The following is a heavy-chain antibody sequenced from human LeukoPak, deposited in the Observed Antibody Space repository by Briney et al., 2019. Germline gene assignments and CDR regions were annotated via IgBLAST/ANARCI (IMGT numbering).Heavy chain of an antibody. D-gene: IGHD3-10*01. CDR3: ARHITMVRGVLDY. J-gene: IGHJ4*02. CDR1: GFTFSNYG. V-gene: IGHV3-7*01. CDR2: IKQDGSEK. Sequence: GGSLRLSCAASGFTFSNYGMSWVRQAPGKGLEWVANIKQDGSEKYYVDSVKGRFTISRDNAKNSLYLQMNSLRAEDTAVYYCARHITMVRGVLDYWGQGTLVTVSS.